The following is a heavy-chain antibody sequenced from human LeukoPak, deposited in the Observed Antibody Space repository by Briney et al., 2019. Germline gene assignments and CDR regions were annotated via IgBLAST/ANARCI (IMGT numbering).Heavy chain of an antibody. CDR1: GFTFSNYG. V-gene: IGHV3-30*02. CDR2: IRSDGSNK. Sequence: GGSLRLSCAASGFTFSNYGMHWVRQAPGKGLEWVAFIRSDGSNKNYADSVKGRFTISRDNAKNTVYLQMNSLRGEDTAVYYCARGIPNSYGKDYWGQGTLVTVSS. J-gene: IGHJ4*02. CDR3: ARGIPNSYGKDY. D-gene: IGHD3-16*01.